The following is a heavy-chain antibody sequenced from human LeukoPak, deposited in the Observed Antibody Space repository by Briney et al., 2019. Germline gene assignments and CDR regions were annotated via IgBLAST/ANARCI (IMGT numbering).Heavy chain of an antibody. CDR1: GFTFSSYA. CDR2: ISGSGGST. V-gene: IGHV3-23*01. CDR3: AKVRGYSGYDWFDY. Sequence: GGSLRLSCAASGFTFSSYAMSWVRQAPGRGLEWVSAISGSGGSTYYADSVKGRFTISRDNSKNTLYLQMNSLRAEDTAVFYCAKVRGYSGYDWFDYWGQGTLVTVSS. D-gene: IGHD5-12*01. J-gene: IGHJ4*02.